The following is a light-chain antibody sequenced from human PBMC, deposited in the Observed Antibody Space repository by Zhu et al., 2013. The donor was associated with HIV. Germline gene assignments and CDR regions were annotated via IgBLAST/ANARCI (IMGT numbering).Light chain of an antibody. V-gene: IGKV1-5*01. CDR1: QSISTW. Sequence: DIQMTQSPSTLSASVGDRVTITCRASQSISTWLAWYQQKPGKAPKFLIYAASSFESGVPSRFSGSGSGTEFTLTISSLQPDDFATYYCQQYDSPPLTFGGGTKVQIK. CDR2: AAS. J-gene: IGKJ4*01. CDR3: QQYDSPPLT.